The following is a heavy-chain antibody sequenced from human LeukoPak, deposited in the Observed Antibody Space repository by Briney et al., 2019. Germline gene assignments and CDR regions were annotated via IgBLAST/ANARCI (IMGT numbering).Heavy chain of an antibody. CDR1: GFTFSSYA. Sequence: PGGSLRLSCAASGFTFSSYAMHWVRQAPGKGLEWVAVISYDGSNKYYADSVKGRFTISRDNSKNTLYLQMNSLRAEDTAVYYCAREQWLHPLFDYWGQGTLVTVSS. CDR2: ISYDGSNK. V-gene: IGHV3-30*14. CDR3: AREQWLHPLFDY. D-gene: IGHD6-19*01. J-gene: IGHJ4*02.